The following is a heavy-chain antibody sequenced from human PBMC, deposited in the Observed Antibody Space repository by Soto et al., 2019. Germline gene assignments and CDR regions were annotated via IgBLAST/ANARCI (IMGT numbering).Heavy chain of an antibody. J-gene: IGHJ4*02. CDR1: GGSISSSSYY. CDR2: IYYSGST. V-gene: IGHV4-39*01. D-gene: IGHD3-9*01. CDR3: ARLEGLATISYYFDF. Sequence: PSETLSLTCSVSGGSISSSSYYWGWIRQHPGKGLEWIGSIYYSGSTYYNPSLKSRVTISIDKSKNQFSLKLSSLTAADTAVYYCARLEGLATISYYFDFWGQGTLVTVSS.